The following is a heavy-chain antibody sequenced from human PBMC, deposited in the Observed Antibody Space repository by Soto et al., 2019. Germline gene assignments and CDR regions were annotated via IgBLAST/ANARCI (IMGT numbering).Heavy chain of an antibody. D-gene: IGHD3-22*01. Sequence: LCGGSISSGDYYWSWIRQPPGKGLEWIGYIYYSGSTYYNPSLKSRVTISVDTSKNQFSLKLSSVTAADTAVYYCARRGYYDRSGYSVDYWGQGTLVTVS. CDR3: ARRGYYDRSGYSVDY. J-gene: IGHJ4*02. CDR1: GGSISSGDYY. V-gene: IGHV4-30-4*01. CDR2: IYYSGST.